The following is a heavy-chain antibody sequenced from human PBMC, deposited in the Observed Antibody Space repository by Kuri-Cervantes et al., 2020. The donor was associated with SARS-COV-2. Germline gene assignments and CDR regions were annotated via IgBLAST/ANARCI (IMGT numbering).Heavy chain of an antibody. CDR3: TTDRGKMATISRGGAFDI. D-gene: IGHD5-24*01. V-gene: IGHV3-15*01. CDR1: GFTFSNAW. J-gene: IGHJ3*02. Sequence: GESLKISCAASGFTFSNAWMSLVRQAPGKGLEWVGRIKSKTDGGTTDYAAPVKGRFTISRDDSKNTLYLQMNSLKTEDTTVYYCTTDRGKMATISRGGAFDIWGQGTMVTVSS. CDR2: IKSKTDGGTT.